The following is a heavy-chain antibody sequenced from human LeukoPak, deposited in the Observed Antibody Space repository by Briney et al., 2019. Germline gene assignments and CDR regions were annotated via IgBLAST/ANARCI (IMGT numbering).Heavy chain of an antibody. CDR2: ISRSGSTI. CDR3: ARDPYSSYIFDY. V-gene: IGHV3-48*03. J-gene: IGHJ4*02. D-gene: IGHD4-11*01. Sequence: PGESLRLSCAASGLTFSNYEMNWVRLAPGKGLEWVSYISRSGSTIYYADSVKGRFTISRDNAKNSLSLQMNSLRAEDTAVYYCARDPYSSYIFDYWGQGTLVTVSS. CDR1: GLTFSNYE.